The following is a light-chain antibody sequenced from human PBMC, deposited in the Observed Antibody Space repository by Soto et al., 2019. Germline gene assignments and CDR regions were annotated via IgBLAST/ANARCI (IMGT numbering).Light chain of an antibody. J-gene: IGKJ1*01. CDR2: DAS. Sequence: DIQMTQTPSTLSASVGDRVTMTCRASQSISSWLAWYQQKPGKAPKLLIYDASSLESGVPSRFSGSGSGTEFTLTISSLQPDDFATYYCQHYNSYPTFGQGTKVEIK. V-gene: IGKV1-5*01. CDR3: QHYNSYPT. CDR1: QSISSW.